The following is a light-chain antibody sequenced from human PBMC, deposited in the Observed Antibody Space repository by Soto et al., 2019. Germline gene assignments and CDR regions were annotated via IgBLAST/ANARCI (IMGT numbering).Light chain of an antibody. CDR1: SGHSSYA. CDR3: QTWGTGINWV. Sequence: QLVLTQSPSASASLGASVKLTCTLSSGHSSYAIAWHQQQPEKGPRYFMKLNNDGSHSKGDGIPDRFSGSSSGAERYLTISSLQSEDEADYYCQTWGTGINWVFGGGTKVTVL. J-gene: IGLJ3*02. V-gene: IGLV4-69*01. CDR2: LNNDGSH.